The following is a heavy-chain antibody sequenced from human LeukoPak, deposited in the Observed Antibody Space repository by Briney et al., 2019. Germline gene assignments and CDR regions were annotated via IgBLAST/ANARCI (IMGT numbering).Heavy chain of an antibody. J-gene: IGHJ6*02. CDR2: IYYSGST. CDR3: ARVAGTTRTYYYYGMDV. V-gene: IGHV4-30-4*01. D-gene: IGHD1-7*01. CDR1: GGSISSGDYY. Sequence: SQTLSLACTVSGGSISSGDYYWSWIRQPPGKGLEWIGYIYYSGSTYYNPSLKSRVTISVDTSKNQFSLMLSSVTAADTAVYYCARVAGTTRTYYYYGMDVWGQGTTVTVSS.